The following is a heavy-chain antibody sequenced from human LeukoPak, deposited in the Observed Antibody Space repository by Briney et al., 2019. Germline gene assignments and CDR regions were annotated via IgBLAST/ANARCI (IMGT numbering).Heavy chain of an antibody. CDR1: GGSTSSGGYY. J-gene: IGHJ4*02. D-gene: IGHD6-19*01. Sequence: SQTLSLTCTVSGGSTSSGGYYWSWIRQHPGKGLEWIGNIYYSGSTYYNPSLESRVTISVDTSKNQFSLKLSSVTAADTAVYYCARELEIAVSGTLGYWGQGTLVTVSS. CDR3: ARELEIAVSGTLGY. CDR2: IYYSGST. V-gene: IGHV4-31*03.